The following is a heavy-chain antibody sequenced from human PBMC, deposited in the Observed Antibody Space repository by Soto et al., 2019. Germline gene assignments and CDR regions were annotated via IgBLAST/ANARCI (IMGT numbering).Heavy chain of an antibody. CDR1: GYAFGDYD. V-gene: IGHV1-8*01. D-gene: IGHD1-1*01. J-gene: IGHJ5*02. Sequence: ASVKVSCKASGYAFGDYDISWVRQAPGQGLEWMGWMNPNSANTGYAQKLQGRVSMTRDMSISTAYMELSRLRPEDTAIYYCARMATYGTLNWFDPWGQGALVTVSS. CDR2: MNPNSANT. CDR3: ARMATYGTLNWFDP.